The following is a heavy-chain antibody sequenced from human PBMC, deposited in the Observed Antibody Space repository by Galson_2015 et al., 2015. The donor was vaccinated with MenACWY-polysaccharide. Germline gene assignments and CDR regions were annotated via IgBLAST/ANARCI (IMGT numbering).Heavy chain of an antibody. CDR3: AKGGTFTLAAAGSGWFDP. CDR1: GFTFDDYA. CDR2: ISWNSGSI. V-gene: IGHV3-9*01. D-gene: IGHD6-13*01. J-gene: IGHJ5*02. Sequence: SLRLSCAASGFTFDDYAMHWVRQAPGKGLEWVSGISWNSGSIGYADSVKGRFTISRDNAKNSLYLQMNSLRAEDTALYYCAKGGTFTLAAAGSGWFDPWGQGTLVTVSS.